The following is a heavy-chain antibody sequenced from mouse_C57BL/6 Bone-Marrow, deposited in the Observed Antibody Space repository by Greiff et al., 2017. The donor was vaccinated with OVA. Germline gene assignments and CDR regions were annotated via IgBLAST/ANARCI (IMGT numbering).Heavy chain of an antibody. V-gene: IGHV1-53*01. Sequence: VQLQQPGTELVKPGASVKLSCKASGYTFTSYWMHWVKQRPGQGLEWIGNINPSNGGTNYNEKFKSKATLTVDKSSSTAYMQLSSLTSEDSAVYYCARTGPLYYYAMDYWGQGTSVTVSS. D-gene: IGHD4-1*01. CDR2: INPSNGGT. CDR1: GYTFTSYW. CDR3: ARTGPLYYYAMDY. J-gene: IGHJ4*01.